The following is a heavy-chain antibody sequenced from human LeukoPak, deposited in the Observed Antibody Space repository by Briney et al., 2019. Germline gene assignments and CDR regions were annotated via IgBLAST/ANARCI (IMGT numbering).Heavy chain of an antibody. CDR2: TKSKTDGGTT. J-gene: IGHJ4*02. CDR3: TTIGGAGNYGAY. Sequence: TGGSLRLSCAASGFTFSNAWMSWVCQAPGKGLEWVGRTKSKTDGGTTDYTAPVKGRFTISRDDSKNTLYLQMSSLKPEDTAVYYCTTIGGAGNYGAYWGQGTLVTVSS. D-gene: IGHD3-10*01. CDR1: GFTFSNAW. V-gene: IGHV3-15*01.